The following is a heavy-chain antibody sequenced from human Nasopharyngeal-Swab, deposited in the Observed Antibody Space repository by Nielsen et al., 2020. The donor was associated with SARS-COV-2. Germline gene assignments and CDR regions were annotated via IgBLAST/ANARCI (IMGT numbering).Heavy chain of an antibody. CDR1: GGSISSYY. CDR2: IYYSGST. Sequence: SETLSLTCTVSGGSISSYYWSWIRQPPGKGLEWIGYIYYSGSTNYNPSLKSRVTMSVDTSKNQFSLKLSSVTAADTAVYYCTSFSGGSFFDYWGQGTLVTVSS. D-gene: IGHD2-15*01. V-gene: IGHV4-59*12. J-gene: IGHJ4*02. CDR3: TSFSGGSFFDY.